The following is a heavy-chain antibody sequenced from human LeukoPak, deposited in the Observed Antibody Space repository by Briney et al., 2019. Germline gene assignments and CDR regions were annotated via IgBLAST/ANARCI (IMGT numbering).Heavy chain of an antibody. D-gene: IGHD3-22*01. V-gene: IGHV4-38-2*02. CDR3: ARLDYYDSNGYFVY. J-gene: IGHJ4*02. CDR1: GYSISSGYY. CDR2: IFHSGST. Sequence: SETLSLTCTVSGYSISSGYYWGWIRQPPGKGLEWIGTIFHSGSTYYNPSLKGRVTISVDTSKNQFSLKLSSVTAADTAVYYCARLDYYDSNGYFVYWGQGSLVTVSS.